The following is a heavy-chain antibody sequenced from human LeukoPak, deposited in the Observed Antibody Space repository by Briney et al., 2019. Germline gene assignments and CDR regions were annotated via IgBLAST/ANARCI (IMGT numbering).Heavy chain of an antibody. CDR2: IYYSGST. J-gene: IGHJ4*02. V-gene: IGHV4-31*03. CDR3: ARGYSGYDYLVDY. D-gene: IGHD5-12*01. CDR1: GGSISSGGYY. Sequence: PSETLSLTCTVSGGSISSGGYYWSWIRQHPGKGLEWIGYIYYSGSTYYNPSLKSRVTKSVDTSKNQFSLKLSSVTAADTAVYYCARGYSGYDYLVDYWGQGTLVTVSS.